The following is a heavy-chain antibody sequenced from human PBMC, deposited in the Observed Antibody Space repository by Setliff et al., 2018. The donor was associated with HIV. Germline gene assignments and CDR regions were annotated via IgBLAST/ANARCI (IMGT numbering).Heavy chain of an antibody. CDR3: ARYSPRGYTLTGPY. Sequence: PSETLSLTCSVSGGSFSSDSYYWGWIRQFPGKGLEWIGSIYYSGSTYYHPSLKSRVTISLDTSKNQFSLKLTSVTAADTAVYYCARYSPRGYTLTGPYWGQGTLVTVSS. V-gene: IGHV4-39*07. CDR1: GGSFSSDSYY. D-gene: IGHD6-25*01. J-gene: IGHJ4*02. CDR2: IYYSGST.